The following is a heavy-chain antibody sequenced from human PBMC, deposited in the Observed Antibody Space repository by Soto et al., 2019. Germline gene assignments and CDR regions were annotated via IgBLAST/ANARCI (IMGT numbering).Heavy chain of an antibody. CDR2: IFHSGST. Sequence: QVQLQESGPGLVKPSETLSLTCTVSGASISSYYWSWIRQPPGKGLEWVGFIFHSGSTNCHPSLKSRVTFSVDTSKNQFSLKLTSVTAADTAVYYCARDQNGSPHFDYWGQGIVITVSS. D-gene: IGHD1-26*01. V-gene: IGHV4-59*01. CDR1: GASISSYY. J-gene: IGHJ4*02. CDR3: ARDQNGSPHFDY.